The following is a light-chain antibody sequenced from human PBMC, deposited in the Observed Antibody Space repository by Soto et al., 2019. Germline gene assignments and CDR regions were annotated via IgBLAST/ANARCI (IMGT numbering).Light chain of an antibody. Sequence: QSALTQPASVSGSPGQSITISCTGTSSDVGGYNYVSWYQHHPGKAPELIIFDVSNRPSGVSNPFSGSKSGSTASLTISGLQPEDEADYYCSSYTTSNTRQIVFGTGTKVTVL. CDR1: SSDVGGYNY. J-gene: IGLJ1*01. CDR2: DVS. CDR3: SSYTTSNTRQIV. V-gene: IGLV2-14*03.